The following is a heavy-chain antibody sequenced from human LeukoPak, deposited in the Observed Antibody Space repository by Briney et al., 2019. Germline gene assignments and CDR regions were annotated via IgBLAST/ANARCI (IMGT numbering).Heavy chain of an antibody. CDR2: IWYDGSNK. D-gene: IGHD3-9*01. CDR3: ARPGDPYYEILTGYPLAY. J-gene: IGHJ4*02. CDR1: GFTFSSYG. Sequence: GGSLRLSCAASGFTFSSYGMHWVRQAPGKGLEWVAVIWYDGSNKYYADSVKGRFTISRDNSKNTLYLQMNSLRAEDTAVYYCARPGDPYYEILTGYPLAYWGQGTLVTVPS. V-gene: IGHV3-33*01.